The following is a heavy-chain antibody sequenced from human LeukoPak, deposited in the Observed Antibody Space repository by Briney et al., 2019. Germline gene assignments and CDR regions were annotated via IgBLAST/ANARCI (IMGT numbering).Heavy chain of an antibody. CDR2: INPKSGGT. CDR1: GYTFTAYY. D-gene: IGHD3-3*01. CDR3: ARDHRTIFGVVTYYFDY. Sequence: ASVKVSCKASGYTFTAYYIHWVRQAPGQGLEWMGWINPKSGGTNYAQNFQGRVTMTRDTSISTAYMELSRLRSDDTAVYYCARDHRTIFGVVTYYFDYWGQGTLVTVSS. J-gene: IGHJ4*02. V-gene: IGHV1-2*02.